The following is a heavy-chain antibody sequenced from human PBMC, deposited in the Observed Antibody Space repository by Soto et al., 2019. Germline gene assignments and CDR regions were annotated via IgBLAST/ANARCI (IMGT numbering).Heavy chain of an antibody. Sequence: ASVKVSCKASGYTFTSYYMHWVRLAPGQGLEWMGIINPSGGSTSYAQKFQGRVTMTRDTSTSTVYMELSSLRSEDTAVYYCARAGGDTAMERYYYYYGMDVWGQGTTVTVSS. CDR1: GYTFTSYY. J-gene: IGHJ6*02. CDR2: INPSGGST. D-gene: IGHD5-18*01. V-gene: IGHV1-46*01. CDR3: ARAGGDTAMERYYYYYGMDV.